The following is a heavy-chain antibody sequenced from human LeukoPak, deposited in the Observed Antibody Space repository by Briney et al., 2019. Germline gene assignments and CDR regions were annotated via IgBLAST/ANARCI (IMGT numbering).Heavy chain of an antibody. CDR1: GGSISTINW. CDR2: IYYSGTT. D-gene: IGHD3-22*01. CDR3: ATYYEWDYYFDY. V-gene: IGHV4-4*02. Sequence: MSSETLSLTCAVSGGSISTINWWSWVRQSPGKGLEWIGEIYYSGTTYYNPSLKSRVTISVDTSKNQFSLKLSSVTAADTAVYYCATYYEWDYYFDYWGQGTLVTVSS. J-gene: IGHJ4*02.